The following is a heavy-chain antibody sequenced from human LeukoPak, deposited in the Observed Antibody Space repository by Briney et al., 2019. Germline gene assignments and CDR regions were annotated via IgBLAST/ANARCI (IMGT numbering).Heavy chain of an antibody. CDR2: ITASGTAM. V-gene: IGHV3-48*02. CDR1: GFTFSSYS. J-gene: IGHJ4*02. Sequence: GGSLRLSCAASGFTFSSYSMNWVRQAPGKGLEWVSRITASGTAMFYADSVKGRFTISRDNAKNSLYLQMNSLRDEDTAVYYCASSGSYRFDYWGQGTLVTVSS. D-gene: IGHD1-26*01. CDR3: ASSGSYRFDY.